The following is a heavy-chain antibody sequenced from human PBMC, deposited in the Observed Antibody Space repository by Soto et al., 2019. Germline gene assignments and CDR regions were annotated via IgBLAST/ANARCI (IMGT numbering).Heavy chain of an antibody. J-gene: IGHJ4*02. V-gene: IGHV1-69*13. D-gene: IGHD1-1*01. Sequence: GASVKVSCKASGGTFSSYAISWVRQAPGQGLEWMGGIIPIFGTANYAQKFQGRVTITADESTSTAYMELSSLRSEDTAVYYCVRGDNWSDEASDYWGQGTLVTVSS. CDR3: VRGDNWSDEASDY. CDR2: IIPIFGTA. CDR1: GGTFSSYA.